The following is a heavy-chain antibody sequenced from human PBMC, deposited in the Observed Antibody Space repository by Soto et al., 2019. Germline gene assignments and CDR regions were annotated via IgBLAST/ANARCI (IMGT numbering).Heavy chain of an antibody. CDR2: IIPIFGTA. CDR1: GGTFSSYS. V-gene: IGHV1-69*13. CDR3: ASGYSYGYVYDWFDP. D-gene: IGHD5-18*01. Sequence: SVKVSCKASGGTFSSYSISWVRQAPGQGLEWMGGIIPIFGTANYAQKFQGRVTITADESTSTAYMELSSLRSEDTAVYYCASGYSYGYVYDWFDPWGQGTLVTVSS. J-gene: IGHJ5*02.